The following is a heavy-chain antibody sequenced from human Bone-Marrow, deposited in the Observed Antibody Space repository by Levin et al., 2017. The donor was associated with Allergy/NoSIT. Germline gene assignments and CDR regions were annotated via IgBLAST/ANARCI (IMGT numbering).Heavy chain of an antibody. CDR2: IIPIFGTA. CDR1: GGTFSSYA. D-gene: IGHD1-26*01. Sequence: SVKVSCKASGGTFSSYAISWVRQAPGQGLEWMGGIIPIFGTANYAQKFQGRVTITADESTSTAYMELSSLRSEDTAVYYCARWEPNYWYFDLWGRGTLVTVSS. J-gene: IGHJ2*01. V-gene: IGHV1-69*13. CDR3: ARWEPNYWYFDL.